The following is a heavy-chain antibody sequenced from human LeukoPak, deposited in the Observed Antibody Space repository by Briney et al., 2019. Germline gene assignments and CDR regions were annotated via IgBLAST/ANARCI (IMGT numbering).Heavy chain of an antibody. CDR3: ARVGLDLRSSSVFDH. Sequence: SETLSLTCTVSGASINSGGFFWSWIRQAPGQGLEWIGNIYYSGSTSSNPSLRSRTTLSVDTSKNEFSLRLRSVTAADTAVYYCARVGLDLRSSSVFDHWGQGTLVTVSS. D-gene: IGHD3-3*01. CDR2: IYYSGST. V-gene: IGHV4-30-4*08. J-gene: IGHJ4*02. CDR1: GASINSGGFF.